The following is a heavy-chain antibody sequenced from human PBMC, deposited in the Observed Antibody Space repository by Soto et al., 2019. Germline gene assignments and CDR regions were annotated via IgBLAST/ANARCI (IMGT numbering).Heavy chain of an antibody. CDR3: AQTTGWPGFDY. V-gene: IGHV4-59*01. J-gene: IGHJ4*02. CDR2: IYNGERT. CDR1: GASIRNFY. D-gene: IGHD6-19*01. Sequence: QMHRQESGPGLVKPSENMSLTCTASGASIRNFYWNWVRQFPGKGLEWIGHIYNGERTNYNPSLKSRVTISVDTSKNQFSLKLSSVTVADTAVYYCAQTTGWPGFDYWGQGTLVTVSS.